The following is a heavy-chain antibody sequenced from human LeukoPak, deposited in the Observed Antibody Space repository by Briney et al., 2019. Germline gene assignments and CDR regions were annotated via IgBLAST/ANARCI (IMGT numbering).Heavy chain of an antibody. CDR2: ISSNGGRT. CDR3: ARGGRYLSAFDI. V-gene: IGHV3-64*01. Sequence: PGGSLRLSCAASGFTFSNYAMHWVRQAPGKGLEYVSSISSNGGRTYYANFVKGRFTISRDNSKNTLYLQMNSLRAEDTAVYYCARGGRYLSAFDIWGQGTMVTVSS. CDR1: GFTFSNYA. J-gene: IGHJ3*02. D-gene: IGHD1-26*01.